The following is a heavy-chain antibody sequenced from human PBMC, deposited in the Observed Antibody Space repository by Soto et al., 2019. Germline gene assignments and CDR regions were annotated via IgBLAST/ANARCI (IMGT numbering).Heavy chain of an antibody. Sequence: GGSLRLSCAASGFTFSRYAMTWVRQAPGKGLEWVSAISGSGDRTYNADSVQGRFTISRDNSKNTLYLQINSLRAEDTAVYYCAKDARGTRTDAFDIWGQGTMVTVSS. CDR2: ISGSGDRT. J-gene: IGHJ3*02. CDR1: GFTFSRYA. CDR3: AKDARGTRTDAFDI. V-gene: IGHV3-23*01.